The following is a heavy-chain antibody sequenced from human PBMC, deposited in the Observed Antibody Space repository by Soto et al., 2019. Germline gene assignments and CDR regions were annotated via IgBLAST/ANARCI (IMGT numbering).Heavy chain of an antibody. V-gene: IGHV4-59*08. J-gene: IGHJ5*02. CDR3: ARHSGSWSIGWFGP. Sequence: SETLSLTCTVSGGSISSYYWSWIRQPPGKGLEWIGYIYYSGSTNYNPSLKSRVTISVDTSKNQFSLKLSSVTAADTAVYYCARHSGSWSIGWFGPWGQGTLVTVSS. CDR1: GGSISSYY. CDR2: IYYSGST. D-gene: IGHD6-13*01.